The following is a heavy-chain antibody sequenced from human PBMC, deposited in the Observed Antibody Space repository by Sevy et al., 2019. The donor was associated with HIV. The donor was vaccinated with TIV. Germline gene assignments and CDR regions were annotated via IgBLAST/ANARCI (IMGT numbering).Heavy chain of an antibody. V-gene: IGHV1-24*01. J-gene: IGHJ4*02. Sequence: ASVKVSCKVSGYTLTELSIHWVRQAPGKGLEWMGGFDPEDGETIYAQKFQGRVTMTEDTSTDTAYMELSSLRSEDTAVYYCATVYGLRGYFDYWGQGTLVTVSS. CDR3: ATVYGLRGYFDY. CDR2: FDPEDGET. D-gene: IGHD4-17*01. CDR1: GYTLTELS.